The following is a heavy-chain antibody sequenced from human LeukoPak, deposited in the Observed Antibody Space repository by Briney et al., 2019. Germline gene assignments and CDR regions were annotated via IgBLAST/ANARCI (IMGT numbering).Heavy chain of an antibody. CDR1: GFTFSNAW. D-gene: IGHD3-10*01. CDR2: IKIKTDGGTT. Sequence: GGSLRLSCAASGFTFSNAWMSWVRQAPGKGLEWIGRIKIKTDGGTTDYAAPVQGRCTISRDYSKNTLYLQMNSLKTEDTAVYYFTTTAGYSYTRSALDIRGQGTMVTVSS. CDR3: TTTAGYSYTRSALDI. J-gene: IGHJ3*02. V-gene: IGHV3-15*01.